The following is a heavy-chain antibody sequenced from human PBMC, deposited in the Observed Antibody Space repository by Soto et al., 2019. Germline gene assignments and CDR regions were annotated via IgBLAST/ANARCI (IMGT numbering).Heavy chain of an antibody. D-gene: IGHD3-10*01. J-gene: IGHJ5*02. Sequence: QLQLQESGPGLVKPSETLSLTCTVSGGSISSSSYYWGWIRQPPGKGLEWIGSIYYSGSTYYNPSLKSRVTMSVDTSEQLCAMKLGSVTAADTAVYYCARHILLWFGELSWFDPWGQGTLVTVSS. V-gene: IGHV4-39*01. CDR2: IYYSGST. CDR3: ARHILLWFGELSWFDP. CDR1: GGSISSSSYY.